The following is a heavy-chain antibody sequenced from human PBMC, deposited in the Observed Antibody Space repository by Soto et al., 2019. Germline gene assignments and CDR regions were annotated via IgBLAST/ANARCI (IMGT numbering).Heavy chain of an antibody. J-gene: IGHJ6*01. CDR1: GYRFETYA. CDR3: ARGHGVMIGAIDV. Sequence: QVQLVQSGGEVKKPGASVKVSCKSSGYRFETYAMNWVRQAPGQGLEWMGWTSSYNTDTFYADKFQDRVTMTTDTSTGTAYIELRSLSSGDTAVYYGARGHGVMIGAIDVLGQGTAGTVA. D-gene: IGHD3-3*01. V-gene: IGHV1-18*01. CDR2: TSSYNTDT.